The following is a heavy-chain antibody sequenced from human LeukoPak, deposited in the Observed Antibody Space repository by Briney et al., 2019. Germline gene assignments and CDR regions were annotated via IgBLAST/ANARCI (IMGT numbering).Heavy chain of an antibody. CDR3: AGGDYGNQRSNNWFDP. D-gene: IGHD4-17*01. Sequence: SETLSLTCAVYGESFRAYYWTWLRQPPGKGLEWIGEISHSGNINYNPSLKSRVTISVDTSKNQLSLRLSSVTAADTAVYYCAGGDYGNQRSNNWFDPWGQGTLVTVSS. CDR2: ISHSGNI. CDR1: GESFRAYY. J-gene: IGHJ5*02. V-gene: IGHV4-34*01.